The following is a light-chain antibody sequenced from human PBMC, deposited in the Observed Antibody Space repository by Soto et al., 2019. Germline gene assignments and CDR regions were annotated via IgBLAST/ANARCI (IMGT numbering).Light chain of an antibody. CDR3: QQYSNWPPIT. J-gene: IGKJ5*01. CDR1: QSINSNY. Sequence: EIVLTQSPGTLSLSPGERATLSCRASQSINSNYFAWYQQKPGQAPSLLIYGISYRATGIPDRFSGSGSGTDFTLTISSLQSEDFAVYYCQQYSNWPPITFGQGTRLEIK. V-gene: IGKV3-20*01. CDR2: GIS.